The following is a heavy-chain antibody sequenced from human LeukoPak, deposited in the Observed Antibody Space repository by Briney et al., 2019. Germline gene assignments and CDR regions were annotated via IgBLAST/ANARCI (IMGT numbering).Heavy chain of an antibody. D-gene: IGHD3-10*01. CDR2: INHSGST. CDR3: ARGMVRGVTTSENWFDP. V-gene: IGHV4-34*01. J-gene: IGHJ5*02. Sequence: SETLSLTCAVYGGSFSGYYWSWIRQPPGKGLEWIGEINHSGSTNYNPSLKSRVTISVDTSKDQFSLKLSSVTAADTAVYYCARGMVRGVTTSENWFDPWAREPWSPSPQ. CDR1: GGSFSGYY.